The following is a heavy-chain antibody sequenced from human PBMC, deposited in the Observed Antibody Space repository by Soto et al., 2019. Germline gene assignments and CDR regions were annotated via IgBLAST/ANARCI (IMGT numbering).Heavy chain of an antibody. D-gene: IGHD3-3*01. CDR3: ARELKRITIFGVVISKNYYYYCGMDV. V-gene: IGHV1-3*01. CDR2: INAGNGNT. J-gene: IGHJ6*02. Sequence: ASVKVSCKASGYTFTSYAMHWVRQAPGQRLEWMGWINAGNGNTKYSQKFQGRVTSTRDTSASTAYMELSSLRSEDTAVYYCARELKRITIFGVVISKNYYYYCGMDVWGQGTTVTVSS. CDR1: GYTFTSYA.